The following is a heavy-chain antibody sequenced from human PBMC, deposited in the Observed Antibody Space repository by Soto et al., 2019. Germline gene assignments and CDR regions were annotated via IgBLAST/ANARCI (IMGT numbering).Heavy chain of an antibody. CDR1: GFTFSSYA. V-gene: IGHV3-23*01. CDR2: ISGSGGST. CDR3: AKDGSSSSHPYYYYGMDV. D-gene: IGHD6-6*01. J-gene: IGHJ6*02. Sequence: GGSLRLSCAASGFTFSSYAMSWVRQAPGKGLEWVSAISGSGGSTYYADSVKGRFTISRDNSKNTLYLQMNSLRAEDTAVYYCAKDGSSSSHPYYYYGMDVWGQGTTVTVSS.